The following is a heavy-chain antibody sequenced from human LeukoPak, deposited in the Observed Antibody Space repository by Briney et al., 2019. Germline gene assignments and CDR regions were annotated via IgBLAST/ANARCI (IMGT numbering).Heavy chain of an antibody. Sequence: PGGPLRLSCEASGFSISSYAMSWVRQVPGKGPEWVSHISSSGSTIDYADSVKGRFTMSRDNAKNSLYLQMNSLRAEDTAVYYCARELVHYMDVWGKGTTVTVSS. D-gene: IGHD2-8*02. CDR1: GFSISSYA. CDR2: ISSSGSTI. J-gene: IGHJ6*03. CDR3: ARELVHYMDV. V-gene: IGHV3-48*03.